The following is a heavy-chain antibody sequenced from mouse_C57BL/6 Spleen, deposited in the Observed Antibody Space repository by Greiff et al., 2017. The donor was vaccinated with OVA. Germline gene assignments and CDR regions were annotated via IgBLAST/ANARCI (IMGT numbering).Heavy chain of an antibody. J-gene: IGHJ2*01. V-gene: IGHV5-9-1*02. D-gene: IGHD1-1*01. CDR3: TSESYYGSSYRNFDY. CDR1: GFTFSSYA. Sequence: EVQVVESGEGLVKPGGSLKLSCAASGFTFSSYAMSWVRQTPEKRLEWVAYISSGGDYIYYADTVKGRFTISRDNARNTLYLQMSSLKSEDTAMYYCTSESYYGSSYRNFDYWGQGTTLTVSS. CDR2: ISSGGDYI.